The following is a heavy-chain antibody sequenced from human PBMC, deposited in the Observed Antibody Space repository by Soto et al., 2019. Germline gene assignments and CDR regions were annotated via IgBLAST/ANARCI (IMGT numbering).Heavy chain of an antibody. D-gene: IGHD2-2*01. CDR1: GASISTGGYS. Sequence: SETLSLTCIVSGASISTGGYSWSWIRQPAGKGLEWIGRIYTSGSTNYNPSLKSRVTMSVDTSKNQFSLKLSSVTAADTAVYYCARPHIVVVPAESWFDPWGQGTLVTVSS. J-gene: IGHJ5*02. CDR3: ARPHIVVVPAESWFDP. CDR2: IYTSGST. V-gene: IGHV4-61*02.